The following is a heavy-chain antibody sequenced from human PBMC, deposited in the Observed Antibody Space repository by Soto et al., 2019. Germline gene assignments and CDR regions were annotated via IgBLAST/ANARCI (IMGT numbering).Heavy chain of an antibody. V-gene: IGHV3-21*01. J-gene: IGHJ4*02. Sequence: GGSLRLSCAASGFTFITYSMNWVLQAPGKGLEWVSSISSTSSFIYYADSVKGRFTISRDNAKNSLYLQMDSLRAEDTAVYFCARVNSGTYLSDYWGQGTLVTVSS. D-gene: IGHD1-26*01. CDR2: ISSTSSFI. CDR3: ARVNSGTYLSDY. CDR1: GFTFITYS.